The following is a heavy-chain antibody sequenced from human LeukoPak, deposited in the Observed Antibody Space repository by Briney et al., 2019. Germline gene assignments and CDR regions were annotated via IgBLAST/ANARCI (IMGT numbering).Heavy chain of an antibody. CDR1: GYTFNSYH. J-gene: IGHJ4*02. CDR3: ARSQLLPPLFDH. CDR2: ISVNNGDT. D-gene: IGHD2-2*01. Sequence: ASVKVSCKTSGYTFNSYHMSWVRQAPGQGLEWMGWISVNNGDTNYAQKVQGRVTMTTDTSTSTAYMELSSLTSDDTAVYYCARSQLLPPLFDHWGQGTLATVSS. V-gene: IGHV1-18*01.